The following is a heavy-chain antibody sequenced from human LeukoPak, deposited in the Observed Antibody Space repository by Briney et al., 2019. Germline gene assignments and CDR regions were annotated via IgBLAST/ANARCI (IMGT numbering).Heavy chain of an antibody. CDR2: IYHSGST. CDR3: ARVDYGDYGGPYYFDS. D-gene: IGHD4-17*01. Sequence: SGTLSLTCAVSGGSISSSNWWSWVRQPPGKGLEWSGVIYHSGSTNYTPSLKRRVTISVDKSKNQFSLKLSAVTAADTGVYYCARVDYGDYGGPYYFDSWGQGTLVTVSS. J-gene: IGHJ4*02. V-gene: IGHV4-4*02. CDR1: GGSISSSNW.